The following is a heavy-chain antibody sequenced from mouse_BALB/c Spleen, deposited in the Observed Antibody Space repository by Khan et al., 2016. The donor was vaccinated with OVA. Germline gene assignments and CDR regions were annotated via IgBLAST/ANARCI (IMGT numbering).Heavy chain of an antibody. CDR2: ISTYHGNT. CDR3: AGGFEGFYVMDY. J-gene: IGHJ4*01. Sequence: VQLQQSGPELVRPGASVKISCKGSGYTFSDYAMHWVKQSHAKSLEWIGVISTYHGNTNYNQKFKGKATMTVDKSSSTAYMELARLTSEDSAIYYCAGGFEGFYVMDYWGQGTSVTVSS. V-gene: IGHV1S137*01. CDR1: GYTFSDYA.